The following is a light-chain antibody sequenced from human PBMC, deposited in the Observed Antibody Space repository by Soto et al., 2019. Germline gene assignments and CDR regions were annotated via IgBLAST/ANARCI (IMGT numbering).Light chain of an antibody. CDR3: QQRSNWPRT. V-gene: IGKV3-11*01. Sequence: EIVLTQSPATLSLSPGERATLSCRASQSVSSYLAWYQQNPGQAPRLLIYDASNSATGIPARFSGSGSGTDFTLTISSLEPEYFAVYYCQQRSNWPRTFGQGTKLEIE. J-gene: IGKJ2*01. CDR1: QSVSSY. CDR2: DAS.